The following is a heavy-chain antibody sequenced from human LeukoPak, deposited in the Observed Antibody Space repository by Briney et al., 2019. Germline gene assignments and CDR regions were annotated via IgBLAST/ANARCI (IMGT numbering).Heavy chain of an antibody. Sequence: ASVKVSCKASGGTFSSYAISWVRQAPGQGLEWMGGIIPIFGTANYAQKFQGRVTITADESTSTAYMELSSLKSEDTAVYYCAALNLDYGGNTFYFYMDVWGKGTTVTISS. CDR3: AALNLDYGGNTFYFYMDV. CDR1: GGTFSSYA. CDR2: IIPIFGTA. V-gene: IGHV1-69*13. D-gene: IGHD4-23*01. J-gene: IGHJ6*03.